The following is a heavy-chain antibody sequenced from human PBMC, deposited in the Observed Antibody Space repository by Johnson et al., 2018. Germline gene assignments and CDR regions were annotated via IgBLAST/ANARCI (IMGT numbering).Heavy chain of an antibody. J-gene: IGHJ3*02. D-gene: IGHD3-16*01. V-gene: IGHV3-33*01. Sequence: QVQLVESGGGVVQPGRSLRLSCAASGFTFSRYGMHWVRQAPGKGLEWVAVIWSDGRTKDYTDSVKGRFTIPRDNSNNMLYLQMNSLRAEDTAMFYCATDGGAAAVVIWGQGTMVTVSS. CDR2: IWSDGRTK. CDR1: GFTFSRYG. CDR3: ATDGGAAAVVI.